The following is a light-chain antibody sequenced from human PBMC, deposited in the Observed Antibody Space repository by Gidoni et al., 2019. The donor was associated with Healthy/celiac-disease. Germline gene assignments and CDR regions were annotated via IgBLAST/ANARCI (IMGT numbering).Light chain of an antibody. CDR1: QSVSSY. CDR3: PHLSNWPPMYT. J-gene: IGKJ2*01. V-gene: IGKV3-11*01. CDR2: DAS. Sequence: EMVLTQSRATLSLSPGERATLSCRASQSVSSYLAWYQQNPGQAPRRLIYDASNRATGIPARFSCSGSGTDFTLTLSSLAPEDFAVYYCPHLSNWPPMYTFGQGTKLEIK.